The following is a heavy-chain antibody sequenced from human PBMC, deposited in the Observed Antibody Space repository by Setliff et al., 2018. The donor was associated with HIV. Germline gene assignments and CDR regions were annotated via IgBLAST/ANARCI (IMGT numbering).Heavy chain of an antibody. CDR2: IIPIFGTA. V-gene: IGHV1-69*13. J-gene: IGHJ4*02. CDR1: GGSFSSYA. CDR3: ARAGRPYDILTGYYSWYFDY. D-gene: IGHD3-9*01. Sequence: SVKVSCKASGGSFSSYAISWVRQAPGQGLEWMGGIIPIFGTADYAQMFQGRVTITADESTSTTYMELSSLRSEDTAIYYCARAGRPYDILTGYYSWYFDYWGQGTLVTVSS.